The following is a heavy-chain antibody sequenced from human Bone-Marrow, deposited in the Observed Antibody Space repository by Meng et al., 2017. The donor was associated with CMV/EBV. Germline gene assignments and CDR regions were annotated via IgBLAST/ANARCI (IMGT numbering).Heavy chain of an antibody. J-gene: IGHJ5*02. Sequence: SETLSLTCTVSGGSVSSGSYYWSWIRQPPGKGLEWIGYIYYSGSTNYNPSLKSRVTISVDTSKNQFSLTLSPVTAADTAVYYCARDSLVGATYNWFDPWGQGPLVTVSS. CDR1: GGSVSSGSYY. CDR2: IYYSGST. D-gene: IGHD1-26*01. CDR3: ARDSLVGATYNWFDP. V-gene: IGHV4-61*01.